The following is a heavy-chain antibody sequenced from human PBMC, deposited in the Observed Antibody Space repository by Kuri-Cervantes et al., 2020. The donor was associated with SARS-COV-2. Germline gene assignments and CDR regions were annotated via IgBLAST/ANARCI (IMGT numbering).Heavy chain of an antibody. CDR1: GGTFSSYA. Sequence: SVKVSCKAAGGTFSSYAIRWVRQAPGHGLEWMGGIIPIFGTAKYAQKFQGRVTITADDSTSKAYMELSSLRSANTAVYYCARGVEYYDYVWGRYRSWYFDYWGQGTTVTVSS. CDR3: ARGVEYYDYVWGRYRSWYFDY. D-gene: IGHD3-16*02. V-gene: IGHV1-69*13. CDR2: IIPIFGTA. J-gene: IGHJ4*03.